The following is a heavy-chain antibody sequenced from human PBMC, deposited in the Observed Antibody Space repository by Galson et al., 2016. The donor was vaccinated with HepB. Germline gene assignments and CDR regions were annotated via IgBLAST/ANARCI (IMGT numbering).Heavy chain of an antibody. Sequence: SLRLSCASSGFTFRYYAMTWVRRAPGKGLEWVSDISGAGGTTHYADPVKGRFTISRDNSRDTLYLQMDRLRAADTAVYYCAKERGWYGGPNYGSWGQGTLVTVSS. CDR1: GFTFRYYA. D-gene: IGHD2-15*01. CDR3: AKERGWYGGPNYGS. CDR2: ISGAGGTT. J-gene: IGHJ5*02. V-gene: IGHV3-23*01.